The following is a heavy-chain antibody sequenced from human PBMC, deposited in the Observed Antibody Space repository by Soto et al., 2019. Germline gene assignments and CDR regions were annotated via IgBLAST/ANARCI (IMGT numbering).Heavy chain of an antibody. V-gene: IGHV4-39*01. D-gene: IGHD3-10*01. J-gene: IGHJ5*02. Sequence: ASETLSLTCTVSGGSISSSSYYWGWIRQPPGKGLEWIGSIYYSGSTYYNPSLKSRVTISVDTSKNQFSLKLSSVTAADTAVYYCARPSGYGSGSSNWFDPWGQGTLVTVSS. CDR1: GGSISSSSYY. CDR2: IYYSGST. CDR3: ARPSGYGSGSSNWFDP.